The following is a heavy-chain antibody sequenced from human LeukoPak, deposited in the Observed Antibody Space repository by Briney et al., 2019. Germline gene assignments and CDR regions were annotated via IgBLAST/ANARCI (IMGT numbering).Heavy chain of an antibody. V-gene: IGHV4-30-4*01. CDR1: GGSISSGDYY. J-gene: IGHJ4*02. CDR3: ARGGGIYYDSSGYPSWDY. CDR2: TYYRGST. D-gene: IGHD3-22*01. Sequence: SQTLSLTCTVSGGSISSGDYYWSWIRQPPGKGLEWIGYTYYRGSTYYNPSLKSRVTISVDTSKNQFSLKLSSVTAADTAVYYCARGGGIYYDSSGYPSWDYWGQGTLVTVSS.